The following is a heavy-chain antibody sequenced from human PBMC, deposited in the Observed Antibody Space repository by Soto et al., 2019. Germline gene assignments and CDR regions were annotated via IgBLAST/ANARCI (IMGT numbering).Heavy chain of an antibody. CDR2: MNPNSGNT. CDR1: GYTFTSYD. CDR3: ARGVKYGAYSRWFDP. D-gene: IGHD4-17*01. Sequence: QVQLVQSGAEVKKPGASVKVSCKASGYTFTSYDINWVRQATGQRLEYLGWMNPNSGNTGYVQKFQGRVTMTRDTSISTAYMELSSLRSEDTAVYFCARGVKYGAYSRWFDPWGQGTLVTVSS. J-gene: IGHJ5*02. V-gene: IGHV1-8*01.